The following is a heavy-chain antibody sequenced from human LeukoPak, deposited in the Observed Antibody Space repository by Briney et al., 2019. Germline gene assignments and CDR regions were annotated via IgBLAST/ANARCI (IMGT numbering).Heavy chain of an antibody. J-gene: IGHJ6*02. CDR3: ARSGYYYDSSGYYYRPRGYYGMDV. Sequence: SETLSLTCAVYGGSFSGYYWSWIRQPPGKGLEWIGEINHSGSANYNPSLKSRVTISVDTSKNQFSLKLSSVTAADTAVYYCARSGYYYDSSGYYYRPRGYYGMDVWGQGTTVTVSS. D-gene: IGHD3-22*01. CDR2: INHSGSA. V-gene: IGHV4-34*01. CDR1: GGSFSGYY.